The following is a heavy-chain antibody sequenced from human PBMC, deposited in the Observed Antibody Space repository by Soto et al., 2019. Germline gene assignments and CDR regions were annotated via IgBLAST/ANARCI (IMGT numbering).Heavy chain of an antibody. CDR3: RRSYSY. D-gene: IGHD2-21*01. CDR2: LKEDGTEK. Sequence: EVQLVESGGGLVQPGGSLRLSCAASGFTFSSFWMTWVRQAPGKGLEWVANLKEDGTEKYYVDSVKGLFTISRDNAKNSLYLQMSILRAEDTAVYYCRRSYSYWGHGTLVTASS. J-gene: IGHJ4*01. CDR1: GFTFSSFW. V-gene: IGHV3-7*03.